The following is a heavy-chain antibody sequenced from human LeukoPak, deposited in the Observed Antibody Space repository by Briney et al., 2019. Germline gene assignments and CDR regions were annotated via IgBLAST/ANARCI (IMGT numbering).Heavy chain of an antibody. J-gene: IGHJ5*02. Sequence: PSETLSLTCAVYGGSFSGYYWSWIRQPPGKGLEWIGEINHSGSTNYNPSLKSRVTISVDTSKNQFSLKLGSVTAADTAVYYCARGSAMAPVTWFDPWGQGTLVTVSS. V-gene: IGHV4-34*01. D-gene: IGHD5-18*01. CDR2: INHSGST. CDR3: ARGSAMAPVTWFDP. CDR1: GGSFSGYY.